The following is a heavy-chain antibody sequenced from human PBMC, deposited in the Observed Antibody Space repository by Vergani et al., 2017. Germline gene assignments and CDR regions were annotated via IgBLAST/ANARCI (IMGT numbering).Heavy chain of an antibody. D-gene: IGHD5-12*01. CDR2: ISWDGGST. CDR3: AKDSGLRGYSGYDSMDY. CDR1: GFTFDDYT. Sequence: EVQLFESGGGLVQPGGSLRLSCAASGFTFDDYTMHWVRQAPGKGLEWVSLISWDGGSTYYADSVKGRFTISRDNSKNSLYLQMNSLRTEDTALYYCAKDSGLRGYSGYDSMDYWGQGTLVTVSS. J-gene: IGHJ4*02. V-gene: IGHV3-43*01.